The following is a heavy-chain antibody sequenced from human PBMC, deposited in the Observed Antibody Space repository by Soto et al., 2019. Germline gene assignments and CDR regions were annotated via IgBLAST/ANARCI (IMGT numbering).Heavy chain of an antibody. CDR1: GYTFTSYA. Sequence: EASVKVSCKASGYTFTSYAMHWVRQAPGERLEWMGGINAGNGNTKDTQKFPGRVTITRDTSASTAYMELSSLRSEDTAVYYCARSIVVVTALDYWGQGTLVTVSS. CDR2: INAGNGNT. D-gene: IGHD2-21*02. CDR3: ARSIVVVTALDY. J-gene: IGHJ4*02. V-gene: IGHV1-3*01.